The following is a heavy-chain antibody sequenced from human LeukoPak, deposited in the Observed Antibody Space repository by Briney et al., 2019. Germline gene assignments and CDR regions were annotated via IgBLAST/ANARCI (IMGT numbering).Heavy chain of an antibody. CDR1: GYTFTACY. CDR3: ARGYYDSGGPRLDF. CDR2: VNPNSGGT. J-gene: IGHJ4*02. Sequence: GASVKVSCKTSGYTFTACYIHWVRQAPGQGLGWMGWVNPNSGGTNYTQKFQGWVTMTRDTSISTTYMQLIGLTSDDTAVYYCARGYYDSGGPRLDFWGQGTLVTVSS. V-gene: IGHV1-2*04. D-gene: IGHD3-22*01.